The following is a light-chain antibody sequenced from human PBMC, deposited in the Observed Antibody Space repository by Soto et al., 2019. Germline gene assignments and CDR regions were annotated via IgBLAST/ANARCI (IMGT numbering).Light chain of an antibody. CDR1: ISDVGSYDL. CDR3: SSYTSSNFYV. J-gene: IGLJ1*01. Sequence: QSALTQPASVSGSPGQSITISCTGSISDVGSYDLVSWYQQHPGKAPKLMIYQVSRRPSGVSNRFFGSKSGNTASLAISALQHEQEPDSYCSSYTSSNFYVFGTGTKVTV. CDR2: QVS. V-gene: IGLV2-14*02.